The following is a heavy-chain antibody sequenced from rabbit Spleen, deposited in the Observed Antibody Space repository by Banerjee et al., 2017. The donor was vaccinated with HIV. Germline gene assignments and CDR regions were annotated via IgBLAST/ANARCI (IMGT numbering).Heavy chain of an antibody. CDR1: GFSFSSSDY. Sequence: QSLEESGGDLVKPGASLTLTCTASGFSFSSSDYMCWVRQAPGKGLEWISCIAGSPGSTVYASWAKGRFTISKTSSTTVPLQVTSLTAADTATYFCARGSATMTMVITGYYFNLWGPGTLVTVS. J-gene: IGHJ4*01. V-gene: IGHV1S40*01. CDR2: IAGSPGST. CDR3: ARGSATMTMVITGYYFNL. D-gene: IGHD2-1*01.